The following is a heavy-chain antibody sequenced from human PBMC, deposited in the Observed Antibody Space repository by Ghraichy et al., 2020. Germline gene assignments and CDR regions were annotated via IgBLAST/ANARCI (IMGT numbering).Heavy chain of an antibody. CDR3: AKWGSGDSSSYYPGYYYYGMDV. CDR2: ISYDGSNK. Sequence: GSLRLSCAASGFTFSSYGMHWVRQAPGKGLEWVAVISYDGSNKYYADSVKGRFTISRDNSKNTLYLQMNSLRAEDTAVYYCAKWGSGDSSSYYPGYYYYGMDVWGQGTTVTVSS. V-gene: IGHV3-30*18. D-gene: IGHD6-13*01. CDR1: GFTFSSYG. J-gene: IGHJ6*02.